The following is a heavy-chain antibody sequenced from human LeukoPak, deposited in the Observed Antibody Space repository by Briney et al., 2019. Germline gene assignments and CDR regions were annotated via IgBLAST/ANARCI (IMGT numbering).Heavy chain of an antibody. CDR1: EFTFSTYT. Sequence: GGSLRLSCAASEFTFSTYTMNWVRQAPGKGLEWVSYISSSSSTIYYAVSVKGRFTISRDNANNSLYLQMSSLIAEDTALYYCARAHSSYYRHDAFDIWGQGTMVTVSS. V-gene: IGHV3-48*01. D-gene: IGHD3-10*01. CDR3: ARAHSSYYRHDAFDI. CDR2: ISSSSSTI. J-gene: IGHJ3*02.